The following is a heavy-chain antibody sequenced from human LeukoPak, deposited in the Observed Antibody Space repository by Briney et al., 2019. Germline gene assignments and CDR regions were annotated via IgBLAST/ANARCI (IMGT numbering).Heavy chain of an antibody. Sequence: ASVKVSCKASGYTFTGYYMHWARQAPGQGLEWMGRINPNSGGTNYAQKFQGRVTMTRDTSISTAYMELSRLRSDDTAVYYCARDRGLVNWFDPWGQGTLVTVSS. CDR3: ARDRGLVNWFDP. J-gene: IGHJ5*02. D-gene: IGHD3-10*01. CDR2: INPNSGGT. V-gene: IGHV1-2*06. CDR1: GYTFTGYY.